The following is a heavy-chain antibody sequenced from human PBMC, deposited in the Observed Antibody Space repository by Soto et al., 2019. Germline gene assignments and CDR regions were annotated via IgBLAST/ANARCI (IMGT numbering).Heavy chain of an antibody. D-gene: IGHD3-10*01. J-gene: IGHJ3*02. CDR2: ISGSGAST. Sequence: VGSLRLSCAVSGFTFSSYAMSWVRRAPGKGLEWVSLISGSGASTYYADSVKGRFTISRDNSKNTLYLQMNSLRAEDTAVYYCAKEGGLLWFGELSTDAFDIWGQGTMVTVSS. V-gene: IGHV3-23*01. CDR1: GFTFSSYA. CDR3: AKEGGLLWFGELSTDAFDI.